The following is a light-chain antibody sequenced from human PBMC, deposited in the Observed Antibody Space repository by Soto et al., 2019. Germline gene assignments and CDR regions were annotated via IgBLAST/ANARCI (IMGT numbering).Light chain of an antibody. J-gene: IGLJ3*02. CDR3: AAWDGSLSSWV. V-gene: IGLV1-47*01. CDR1: SSNIGSNY. Sequence: QSVLTQPPSASGTPGQRVTISCSGSSSNIGSNYVSWYHHVSGTAPKLLIYKNNQRPSGVPDRFSASKSGTSASLAISGLRSEDEADYYCAAWDGSLSSWVFGGGTKLTVL. CDR2: KNN.